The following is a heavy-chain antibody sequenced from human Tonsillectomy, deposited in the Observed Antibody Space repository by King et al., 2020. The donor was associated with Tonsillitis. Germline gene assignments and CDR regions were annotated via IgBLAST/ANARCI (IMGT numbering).Heavy chain of an antibody. V-gene: IGHV3-9*01. Sequence: VQLVESGGGLVQPGRSLRLSCAASGFTFDDYGMHWVRQAPGKGLEWVSGISCNSGRIGYADSVKGRFSITRDNAKNSLYLQMNSLRAEDTAFYYCAKVAASLTTVTYFDYWGQGTLVTVSS. CDR2: ISCNSGRI. J-gene: IGHJ4*02. CDR1: GFTFDDYG. D-gene: IGHD4-17*01. CDR3: AKVAASLTTVTYFDY.